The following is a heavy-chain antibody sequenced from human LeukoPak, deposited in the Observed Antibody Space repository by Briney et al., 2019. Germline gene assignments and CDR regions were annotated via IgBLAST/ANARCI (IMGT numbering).Heavy chain of an antibody. CDR2: INYNGRT. CDR1: GASLSTYY. D-gene: IGHD6-19*01. J-gene: IGHJ4*02. CDR3: ARESNSGWYTGGVDH. Sequence: SETLSLTCNVSGASLSTYYWTWIRQPPGKGLEWIGYINYNGRTNYNPSLMSRVTISIDTSKNQFSLKLNSVTAADTAIYYCARESNSGWYTGGVDHWGPGTLVTVSS. V-gene: IGHV4-59*01.